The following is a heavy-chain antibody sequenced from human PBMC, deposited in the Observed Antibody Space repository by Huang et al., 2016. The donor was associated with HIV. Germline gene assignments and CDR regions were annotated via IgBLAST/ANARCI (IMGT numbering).Heavy chain of an antibody. J-gene: IGHJ4*02. CDR2: IHTSGNT. CDR3: ARIGRYYSDY. V-gene: IGHV4-61*09. CDR1: GGSIRSGSFY. Sequence: QVQLQESGPGLVKPSQTLSLTCTVSGGSIRSGSFYWSWIRQPAGNGLEWIGHIHTSGNTNYNPSVKSRVTISRDTSKNQFSLKLGSVTAADTAVYYCARIGRYYSDYWGQGTLVTVSS.